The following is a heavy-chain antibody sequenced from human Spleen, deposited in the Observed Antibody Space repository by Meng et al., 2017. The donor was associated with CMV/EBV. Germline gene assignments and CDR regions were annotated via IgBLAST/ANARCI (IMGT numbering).Heavy chain of an antibody. J-gene: IGHJ6*02. CDR1: GFTVSSNY. D-gene: IGHD3-3*01. CDR3: ARDLHNDSPNFYYVMDV. V-gene: IGHV3-53*01. Sequence: GGSLRLSWAASGFTVSSNYMSWVRQAPGKGLEWVSVIYSGGSTYYADSVKGRFTIARDTSKNTLSLQMNSLRAEDTAVYYLARDLHNDSPNFYYVMDVWVQGTTVTVSS. CDR2: IYSGGST.